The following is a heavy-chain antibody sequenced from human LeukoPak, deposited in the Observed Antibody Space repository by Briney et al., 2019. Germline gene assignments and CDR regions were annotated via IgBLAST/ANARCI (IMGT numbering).Heavy chain of an antibody. V-gene: IGHV3-74*01. CDR3: ASSYNYGFPY. J-gene: IGHJ4*02. D-gene: IGHD1-20*01. Sequence: PGGSLRLSRAASGFTFSTYWMLWVRQAPGKGLVWVSRINSDGSSTTYADSVKGRFTVSRDNAKSTLYLQMNSLRVEDTAVYYCASSYNYGFPYWGQGTLVSVSS. CDR1: GFTFSTYW. CDR2: INSDGSST.